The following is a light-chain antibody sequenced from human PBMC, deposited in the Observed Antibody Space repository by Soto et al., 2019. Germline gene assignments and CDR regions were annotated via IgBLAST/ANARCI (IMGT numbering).Light chain of an antibody. CDR2: AAS. V-gene: IGKV1-9*01. CDR1: QGISSY. CDR3: QQLNGYPLT. Sequence: DIQLTQSPSFLSASVGDRVTITCRASQGISSYLAWYQQKPGKAPKLLIYAASTLQSGVSSRFSGSGSGTEFTLTISSLQPEDVATYYCQQLNGYPLTFGGGTKVEIK. J-gene: IGKJ4*01.